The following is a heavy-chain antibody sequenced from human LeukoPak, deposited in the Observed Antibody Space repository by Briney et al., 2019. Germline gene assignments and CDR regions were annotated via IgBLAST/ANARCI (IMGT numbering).Heavy chain of an antibody. CDR1: GYSFTSYW. CDR2: IYPGDSDT. CDR3: ARRLGRDGYNYVLWDAFDI. D-gene: IGHD5-24*01. Sequence: GESLKISCKGSGYSFTSYWIGWVRQMPGKGLEWMGIIYPGDSDTRYSPSFQGQVTISADKSISTAYLQWSSLKASDTAMYYCARRLGRDGYNYVLWDAFDIWGQGTMVTVSS. J-gene: IGHJ3*02. V-gene: IGHV5-51*01.